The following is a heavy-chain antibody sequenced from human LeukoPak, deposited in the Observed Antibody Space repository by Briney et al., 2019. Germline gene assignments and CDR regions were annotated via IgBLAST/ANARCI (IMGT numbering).Heavy chain of an antibody. CDR3: ARAMVVTAVGGNGFTSYFDY. V-gene: IGHV3-7*01. D-gene: IGHD2-21*02. CDR1: GFTFSSYW. J-gene: IGHJ4*02. Sequence: GGSLRLSCAASGFTFSSYWMSWVRQAPGKGLEWVANIKQDGSEKYYVDSVKGRFTISRDNAKNSRYLQMNSLRAEDTAVYYCARAMVVTAVGGNGFTSYFDYWGQGTLVTVSS. CDR2: IKQDGSEK.